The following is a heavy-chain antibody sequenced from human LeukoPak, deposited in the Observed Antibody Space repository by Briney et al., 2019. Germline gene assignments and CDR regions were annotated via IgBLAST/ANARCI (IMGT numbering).Heavy chain of an antibody. CDR3: ARSDGIVGEEAWFDP. D-gene: IGHD1-26*01. J-gene: IGHJ5*02. Sequence: SETLSLTCSVSGGSIGTFHWHWIRQPPGKGLEWIGYIFTTEVTNYSPSLKSRVTISVDTSKNQFSLRLSSVTAADTAVYYCARSDGIVGEEAWFDPWGQGTLVTASS. CDR1: GGSIGTFH. V-gene: IGHV4-4*09. CDR2: IFTTEVT.